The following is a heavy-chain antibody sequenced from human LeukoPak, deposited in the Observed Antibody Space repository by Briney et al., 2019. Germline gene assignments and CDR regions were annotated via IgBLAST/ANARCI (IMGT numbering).Heavy chain of an antibody. Sequence: ASVKVSCKASGYTFTTYDIHWVRQAPGQGLEWMGWMNPNSANTGYAQKFQGRVTMTRDTSLGTAYMELTSLISEDTAVYYCVTLIRGPIRAWGQGTLVTASS. V-gene: IGHV1-8*01. CDR1: GYTFTTYD. J-gene: IGHJ5*02. D-gene: IGHD3-10*01. CDR3: VTLIRGPIRA. CDR2: MNPNSANT.